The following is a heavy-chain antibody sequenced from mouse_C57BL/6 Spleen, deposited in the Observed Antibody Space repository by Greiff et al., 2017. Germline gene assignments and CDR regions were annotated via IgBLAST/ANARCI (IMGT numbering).Heavy chain of an antibody. CDR3: AREGDYGSSALDAMDY. J-gene: IGHJ4*01. D-gene: IGHD1-1*01. V-gene: IGHV1-64*01. CDR2: IHPNSGST. Sequence: QVQLQQPGAELVKPGASVKLSCKASGYTFTSYWMHWVKQRPGQGLEWIGMIHPNSGSTYYNETFKSQATLTVDKSSSTDYMQLSSLTSEDSAVDEGAREGDYGSSALDAMDYGGQGTSVTVSS. CDR1: GYTFTSYW.